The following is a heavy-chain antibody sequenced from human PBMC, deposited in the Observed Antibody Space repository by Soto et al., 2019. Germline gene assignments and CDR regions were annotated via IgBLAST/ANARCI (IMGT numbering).Heavy chain of an antibody. J-gene: IGHJ5*02. D-gene: IGHD2-15*01. CDR3: TRDASMFDA. Sequence: SATLSVTCTVSGGSISNYYWSWLRQPPGMGLEWIGYIYYSGSANYNPSLKSRVTISVDMSKNQFSLKLSSVTAADTAVYYCTRDASMFDAWGQGALVTVSS. CDR2: IYYSGSA. V-gene: IGHV4-59*01. CDR1: GGSISNYY.